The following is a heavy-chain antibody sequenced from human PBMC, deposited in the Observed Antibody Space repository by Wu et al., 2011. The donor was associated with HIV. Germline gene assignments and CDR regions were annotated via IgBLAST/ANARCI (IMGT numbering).Heavy chain of an antibody. Sequence: QVQLVQSGPEVKKPGASVKVSCKASGYTFTSYGISWVRQAPGQGLEWMGWVSADNRHTNYAQNLQGRVTMTTDTSTTTAYMELRSLRSDDTAVYYCARDRRYFDWFSADDYLYYYGLDVWGQGTTVTVSS. J-gene: IGHJ6*02. CDR1: GYTFTSYG. D-gene: IGHD3-9*01. CDR3: ARDRRYFDWFSADDYLYYYGLDV. V-gene: IGHV1-18*01. CDR2: VSADNRHT.